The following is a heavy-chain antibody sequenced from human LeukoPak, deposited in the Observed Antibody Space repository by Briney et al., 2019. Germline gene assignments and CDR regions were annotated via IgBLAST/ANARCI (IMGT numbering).Heavy chain of an antibody. CDR3: ARDREYSSSSKFFDY. CDR2: IIPIFGTA. Sequence: SVKVSCKASGGTFSSYAISWVRQAPGQGLEWMGGIIPIFGTANYAQKFQGRVTITADESTSTAYMELSSLRSEDTAVYYCARDREYSSSSKFFDYWGQGTLVTVSS. D-gene: IGHD6-6*01. J-gene: IGHJ4*02. CDR1: GGTFSSYA. V-gene: IGHV1-69*13.